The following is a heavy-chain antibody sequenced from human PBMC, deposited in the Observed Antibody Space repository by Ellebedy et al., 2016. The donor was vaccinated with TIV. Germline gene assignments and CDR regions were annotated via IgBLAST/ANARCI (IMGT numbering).Heavy chain of an antibody. V-gene: IGHV3-66*01. CDR1: GFTVSSNY. Sequence: GESLKISXAASGFTVSSNYMSWVRQAPGKGLEWVSVIYSGGSTYYADSVKGRFTISRDNSKNTLYLQMNSLRAEDTAVYYCAREGLPEGYYGMDVWGQGTTVTVSS. J-gene: IGHJ6*02. CDR3: AREGLPEGYYGMDV. CDR2: IYSGGST.